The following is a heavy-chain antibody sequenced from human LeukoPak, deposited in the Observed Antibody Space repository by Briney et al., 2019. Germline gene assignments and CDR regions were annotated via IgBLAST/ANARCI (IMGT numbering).Heavy chain of an antibody. D-gene: IGHD3-3*01. CDR1: GFTFSSYA. CDR2: ISGSGGAT. V-gene: IGHV3-23*01. Sequence: GGSLTLSCAASGFTFSSYAMSWVRQAPGKGLEWVSAISGSGGATYYADSVKGRFTISRDNSKNTLYLQMNSLRADDTAVYYCAKVPVFSLTISEVVTDDAFDIWGQGTIVTVSS. J-gene: IGHJ3*02. CDR3: AKVPVFSLTISEVVTDDAFDI.